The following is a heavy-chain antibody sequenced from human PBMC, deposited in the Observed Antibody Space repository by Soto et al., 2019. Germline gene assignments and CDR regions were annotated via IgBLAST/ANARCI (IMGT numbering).Heavy chain of an antibody. Sequence: SETLSLTCSVYGGSFSGYYWSWIRQPPGKGLEWIGEINHSGSTNYNPSLKSRVTISVDTSRNQFSLKLSSVTAADTAVYYCARHQGLRFLEWLPRSWFDPWGQGTLVTVSS. CDR1: GGSFSGYY. CDR2: INHSGST. V-gene: IGHV4-34*01. CDR3: ARHQGLRFLEWLPRSWFDP. D-gene: IGHD3-3*01. J-gene: IGHJ5*02.